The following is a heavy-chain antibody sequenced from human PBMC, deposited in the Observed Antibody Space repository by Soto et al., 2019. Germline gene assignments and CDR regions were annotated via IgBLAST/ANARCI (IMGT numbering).Heavy chain of an antibody. CDR3: ARVPAYSSGWPDY. CDR1: GFTFRSYS. V-gene: IGHV3-48*02. J-gene: IGHJ4*02. D-gene: IGHD6-19*01. CDR2: ISSSNSTI. Sequence: GVLRLSCAASGFTFRSYSMNWVRQAPGKGLEWVSYISSSNSTIYNADSVKGRLTISRDNAKNLLYLQMNSLRDEDTAVYYCARVPAYSSGWPDYWGQGTLVTVSS.